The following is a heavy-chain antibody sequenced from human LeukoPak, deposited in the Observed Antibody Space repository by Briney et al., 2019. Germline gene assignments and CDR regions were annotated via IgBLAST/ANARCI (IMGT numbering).Heavy chain of an antibody. D-gene: IGHD6-13*01. CDR1: GYTFTGYY. Sequence: ASVKVSCKASGYTFTGYYMHWVRQAPGQGLEWMGWINPNSGGTNYAQKFQGRVTMTRDTSISTAYMELSRLRSDDTAVYYCARDGSSCWSGLWFDPWGQGTLVTVSS. CDR3: ARDGSSCWSGLWFDP. CDR2: INPNSGGT. J-gene: IGHJ5*02. V-gene: IGHV1-2*02.